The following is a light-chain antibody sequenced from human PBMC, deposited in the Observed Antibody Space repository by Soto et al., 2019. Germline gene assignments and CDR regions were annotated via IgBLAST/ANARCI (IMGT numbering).Light chain of an antibody. Sequence: DIVLTQAPANLSLSPGDSATLSCRVSQYTNGRYVAWYQQRPGLAPRLLVYGASKRATGIPDRFRGSGSGSEFTLTISGLEPEDCAVYFCQHFGSSPPFTFGQGTRLDVK. CDR1: QYTNGRY. CDR3: QHFGSSPPFT. V-gene: IGKV3-20*01. J-gene: IGKJ5*01. CDR2: GAS.